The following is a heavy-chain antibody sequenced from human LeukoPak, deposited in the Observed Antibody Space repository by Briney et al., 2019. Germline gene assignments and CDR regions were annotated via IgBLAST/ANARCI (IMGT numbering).Heavy chain of an antibody. CDR2: IYTSGST. Sequence: PSQTLSLTCTVSGGSISSGSYYWSWIRQPAGKGLEWIGRIYTSGSTNYNPSLKSRVTISVDTSKNQFSLKLSSVTAADTAVYYCARDRYGYSGYDSYNWFDPWGQGTLVTASS. CDR1: GGSISSGSYY. CDR3: ARDRYGYSGYDSYNWFDP. V-gene: IGHV4-61*02. J-gene: IGHJ5*02. D-gene: IGHD5-12*01.